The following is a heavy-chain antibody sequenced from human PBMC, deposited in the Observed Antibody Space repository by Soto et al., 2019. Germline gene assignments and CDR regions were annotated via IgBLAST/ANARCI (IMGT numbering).Heavy chain of an antibody. CDR2: INPNSGGT. D-gene: IGHD4-17*01. V-gene: IGHV1-2*02. CDR3: AVSGVTVTTDAMDV. J-gene: IGHJ6*02. CDR1: GYTFTGYY. Sequence: RASVKVSCKASGYTFTGYYMHWVRQAPGQGLEWMGWINPNSGGTNYAQKFQGRVTMTRDTSISTAYMELSRLRSDDTAVYYCAVSGVTVTTDAMDVWGQGTTVTVSS.